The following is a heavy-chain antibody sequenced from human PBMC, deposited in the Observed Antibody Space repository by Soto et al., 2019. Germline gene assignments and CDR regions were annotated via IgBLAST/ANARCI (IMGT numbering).Heavy chain of an antibody. J-gene: IGHJ4*02. D-gene: IGHD3-22*01. CDR3: ARDYYYDSTGYSPLDY. Sequence: GGSLRLSCAASGFTFTRYSMNWVRQAPGKGLEWVSSISISSSSIYYADSVKGRFTISRENAKNSVYLQMNSLRVEDTAVYYCARDYYYDSTGYSPLDYWGQGTLVTVS. CDR2: ISISSSSI. V-gene: IGHV3-21*01. CDR1: GFTFTRYS.